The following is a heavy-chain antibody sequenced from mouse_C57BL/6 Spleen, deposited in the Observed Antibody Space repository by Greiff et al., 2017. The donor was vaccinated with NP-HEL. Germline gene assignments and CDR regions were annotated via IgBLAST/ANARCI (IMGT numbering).Heavy chain of an antibody. Sequence: QVQLQQPGAELVKPGASVKLSCKASGYTFTSYWMHWVKQRPGQGLEWIGMIHPNSGSTNYNEKFKSKATLTVDKSSSTAYMQLSSLTSEDSAVYYCARSDYDGYYVGYAMDYWGQGTSVTVSS. V-gene: IGHV1-64*01. CDR3: ARSDYDGYYVGYAMDY. CDR2: IHPNSGST. J-gene: IGHJ4*01. D-gene: IGHD2-3*01. CDR1: GYTFTSYW.